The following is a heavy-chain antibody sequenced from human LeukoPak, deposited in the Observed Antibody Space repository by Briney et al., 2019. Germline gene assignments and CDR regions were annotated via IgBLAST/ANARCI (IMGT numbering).Heavy chain of an antibody. CDR3: AKWVVPATASYYGMDV. V-gene: IGHV3-23*01. J-gene: IGHJ6*02. D-gene: IGHD2-15*01. CDR2: ISDSGGST. CDR1: AFTFSSYA. Sequence: PGGSLGLSCAASAFTFSSYAMSWVRQAPGKGLEWVSAISDSGGSTYYADSVKGRFTISRDNSKNTLYLQMNSLRAEDTAVYYCAKWVVPATASYYGMDVWGQGTTVTVSS.